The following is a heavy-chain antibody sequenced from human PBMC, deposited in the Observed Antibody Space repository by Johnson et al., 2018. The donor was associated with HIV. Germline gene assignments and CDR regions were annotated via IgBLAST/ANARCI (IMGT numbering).Heavy chain of an antibody. CDR2: ISHDANNK. CDR1: GFIFSDFG. V-gene: IGHV3-30*03. J-gene: IGHJ3*02. Sequence: QVQLVESGGTVVQPGRSLRLSCAASGFIFSDFGMHWVRQAPGKGLEWVAVISHDANNKFYADSVKGRFAVSRDDSKNTLYLQMNSLRAEDTALYYCARDLDIVAAGTHAFDIWSQGTMVTVSS. CDR3: ARDLDIVAAGTHAFDI. D-gene: IGHD6-13*01.